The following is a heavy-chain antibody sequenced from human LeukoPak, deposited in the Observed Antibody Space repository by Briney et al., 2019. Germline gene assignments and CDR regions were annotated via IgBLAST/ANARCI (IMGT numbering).Heavy chain of an antibody. V-gene: IGHV1-46*01. D-gene: IGHD3-9*01. Sequence: ASVKVSCKASGYTFTSYYMHWVRQAPGQGLEWMGIINPSGGSTSYAQKFQGRVTMTRDTSTSTVYMELSSLRSEDTAVYYCARAPLRYFDWLPRDVWGQGTTVTVSS. J-gene: IGHJ6*02. CDR2: INPSGGST. CDR3: ARAPLRYFDWLPRDV. CDR1: GYTFTSYY.